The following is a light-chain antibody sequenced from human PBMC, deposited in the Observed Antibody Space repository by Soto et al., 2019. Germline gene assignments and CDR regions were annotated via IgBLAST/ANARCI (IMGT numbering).Light chain of an antibody. CDR2: EAS. J-gene: IGKJ4*01. CDR3: QEYSSY. V-gene: IGKV1-5*01. CDR1: RNISTW. Sequence: DIQLTHAPPILSATVGDRVTITCRASRNISTWLAWYQQKPGEAPKVLISEASSLQSGVPSRFSGSGSGTEFTLTISSLQPDDFATYYCQEYSSYFGGGTKVDIK.